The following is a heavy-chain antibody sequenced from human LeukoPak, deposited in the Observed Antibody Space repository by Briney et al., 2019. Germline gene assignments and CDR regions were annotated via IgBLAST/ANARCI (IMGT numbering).Heavy chain of an antibody. CDR2: ISSSNSYI. J-gene: IGHJ4*02. V-gene: IGHV3-21*01. D-gene: IGHD3-10*01. Sequence: GGSLRLSCAASGFTFSSYSMNWVRQAPGKGLEWVSSISSSNSYIYYADSVKGRFTISRDNAKNSLYLQMNSLRAEDTAVYYCASSGRGHYYFDYWGQGALVTVSS. CDR3: ASSGRGHYYFDY. CDR1: GFTFSSYS.